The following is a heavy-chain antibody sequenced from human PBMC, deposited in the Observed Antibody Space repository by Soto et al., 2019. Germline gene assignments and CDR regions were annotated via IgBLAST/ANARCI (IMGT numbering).Heavy chain of an antibody. CDR2: INPGSGNR. Sequence: QVQLVQSGAEVKKPGASVKISCKASGYTFSTYAIHWVRQAPGQRLEWMGWINPGSGNRKYSQNFQGRVTISGDTSASTAFMELSSLTSEDTAHYYCARDLTIVPATHPRLENYGMDVWGQGTTVIVSS. CDR1: GYTFSTYA. V-gene: IGHV1-3*01. D-gene: IGHD2-2*01. J-gene: IGHJ6*02. CDR3: ARDLTIVPATHPRLENYGMDV.